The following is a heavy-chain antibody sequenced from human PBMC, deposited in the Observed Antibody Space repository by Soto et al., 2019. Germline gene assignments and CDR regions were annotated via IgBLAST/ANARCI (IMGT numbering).Heavy chain of an antibody. J-gene: IGHJ4*01. Sequence: GASVKVSCKASGYTFTSYYMHWVRQAPGQGLEWMGIVNPSGGSTNYAQKFQGRVTTTRDTSTSTVYMELSSLRSEDMAVYYCAREYGNYDNSGSYAYWGQEPWSPSPQ. CDR3: AREYGNYDNSGSYAY. CDR2: VNPSGGST. CDR1: GYTFTSYY. D-gene: IGHD3-22*01. V-gene: IGHV1-46*01.